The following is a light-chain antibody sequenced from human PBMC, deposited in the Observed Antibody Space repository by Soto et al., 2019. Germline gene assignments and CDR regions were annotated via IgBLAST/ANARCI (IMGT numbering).Light chain of an antibody. Sequence: DIQMTQSPSSLSASVGDRVTITCRASQSITTYLNWYQQKPGKAPKLLIYAVSNLQSGVPSRFSGSGSGTDFTLTISSLQPEDFATYYCQQSYSTPYTFGQGTELEIK. CDR2: AVS. J-gene: IGKJ2*01. CDR3: QQSYSTPYT. CDR1: QSITTY. V-gene: IGKV1-39*01.